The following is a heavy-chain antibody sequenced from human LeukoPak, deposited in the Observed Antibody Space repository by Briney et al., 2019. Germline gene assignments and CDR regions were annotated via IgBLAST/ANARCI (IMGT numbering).Heavy chain of an antibody. J-gene: IGHJ4*02. D-gene: IGHD6-19*01. V-gene: IGHV4-30-2*01. CDR1: GGSISSGGYS. CDR3: ASGGYSQQWPY. Sequence: PSETLSLTCTVSGGSISSGGYSWSWIRQPPGKGLEWIGYTYHSGSTYYNPSLKSRVTISVDRSKNQFSLKLSSVTAADTAVYYCASGGYSQQWPYWGQGTLVTVSS. CDR2: TYHSGST.